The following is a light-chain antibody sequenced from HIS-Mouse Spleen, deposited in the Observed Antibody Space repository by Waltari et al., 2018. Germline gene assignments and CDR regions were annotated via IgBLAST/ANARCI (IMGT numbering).Light chain of an antibody. CDR1: NNGSKS. V-gene: IGLV3-21*03. J-gene: IGLJ2*01. CDR2: DES. Sequence: SYVLTQPPSVSVAPGTTARLTGGGNNNGSKSGHWYQQKPGQAPVLVVYDESDRPSGIPERFSGSNSGNTATLTISRVEAGDEADYYCQVWDSSSDHVVFGGGTKLTVL. CDR3: QVWDSSSDHVV.